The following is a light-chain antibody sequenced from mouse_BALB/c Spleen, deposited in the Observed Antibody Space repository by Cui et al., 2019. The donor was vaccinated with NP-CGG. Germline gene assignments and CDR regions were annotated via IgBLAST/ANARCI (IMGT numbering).Light chain of an antibody. J-gene: IGLJ1*01. CDR3: ALWYSNHWV. CDR1: TGAVTTSNY. Sequence: QAVATQESALTTSPGETVTLTCRSNTGAVTTSNYANWVQEKPDHLFTGLIGGTNNRVPGVPARFSGSLIGDKAALTITGAQTEDEAIYFCALWYSNHWVFGGGTKLTVL. V-gene: IGLV1*01. CDR2: GTN.